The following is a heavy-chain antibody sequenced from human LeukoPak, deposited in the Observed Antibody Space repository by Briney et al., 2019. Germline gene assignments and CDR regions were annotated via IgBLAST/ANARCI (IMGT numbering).Heavy chain of an antibody. Sequence: ARSLRFSCAASGFTFSSYGMHWVRQAPGKGLEWVAVISYDGSNKYYADSVKGRFTISRDNSKNTLYLQMNSLRAEDTAVYYCAKDLHCSGGSCYPGNWFDPWGQGTLVTVSS. CDR2: ISYDGSNK. CDR1: GFTFSSYG. CDR3: AKDLHCSGGSCYPGNWFDP. V-gene: IGHV3-30*18. J-gene: IGHJ5*02. D-gene: IGHD2-15*01.